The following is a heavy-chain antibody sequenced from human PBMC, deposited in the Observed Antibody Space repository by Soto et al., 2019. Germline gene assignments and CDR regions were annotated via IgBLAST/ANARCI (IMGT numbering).Heavy chain of an antibody. D-gene: IGHD4-4*01. CDR2: VSGGGGTI. CDR1: GFTFSSYA. CDR3: AKERTLTSPFYFDR. J-gene: IGHJ4*02. V-gene: IGHV3-23*01. Sequence: EVQLLESGGGLVQPGGSLRLSCVASGFTFSSYAMNWVRQAPGKGPEWVSSVSGGGGTIYYADSVKGRFTISRDNSKNALFLQMNSLRDEDTAVYYCAKERTLTSPFYFDRWGQGTLVTVSS.